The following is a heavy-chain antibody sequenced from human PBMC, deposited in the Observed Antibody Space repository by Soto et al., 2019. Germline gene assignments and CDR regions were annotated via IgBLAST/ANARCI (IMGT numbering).Heavy chain of an antibody. CDR1: GFPFSDYY. Sequence: GGSLRLSCAVSGFPFSDYYMTWIRQVPGKGLEWVSYISARGRTIYYADSVTGQFTISRDNAKNSLYLQMNSLRAEDTALYYCARDFAGHNHNYKAFDFWGQGTMVTVSS. CDR2: ISARGRTI. D-gene: IGHD1-1*01. J-gene: IGHJ3*01. V-gene: IGHV3-11*01. CDR3: ARDFAGHNHNYKAFDF.